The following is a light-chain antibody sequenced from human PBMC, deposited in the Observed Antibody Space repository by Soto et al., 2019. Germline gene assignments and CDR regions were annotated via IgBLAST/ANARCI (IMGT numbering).Light chain of an antibody. Sequence: EIVMTQSPATLSVSPGERATLSCRASQSVSSNLVWYQQKPGQAPRLLIYGASTRATGIPARFTGSGSETEFTLTISSLQSEDFAVYYCQQFTHWPSFGQGTNLEIK. CDR2: GAS. V-gene: IGKV3-15*01. J-gene: IGKJ2*03. CDR3: QQFTHWPS. CDR1: QSVSSN.